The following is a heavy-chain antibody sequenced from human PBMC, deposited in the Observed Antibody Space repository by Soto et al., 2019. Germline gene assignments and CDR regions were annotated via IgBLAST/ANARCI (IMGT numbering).Heavy chain of an antibody. Sequence: QVQLQESGPGLVKPSETLSLTCTVSGGSISSYYWSWLRQPPGKGLEWIGYIYYSGSTNYNPSLKSRVTISVDTSKNQFSLKLSSVTAADTAVYYCARGRIQLWDPFDYWGQGTLVTVSS. V-gene: IGHV4-59*01. J-gene: IGHJ4*02. CDR2: IYYSGST. CDR3: ARGRIQLWDPFDY. CDR1: GGSISSYY. D-gene: IGHD5-18*01.